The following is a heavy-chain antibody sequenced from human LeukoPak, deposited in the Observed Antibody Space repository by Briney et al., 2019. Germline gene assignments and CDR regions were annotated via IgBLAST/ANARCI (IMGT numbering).Heavy chain of an antibody. CDR2: IYYSGST. D-gene: IGHD6-19*01. J-gene: IGHJ3*02. CDR3: ARPWLVEDDAFDI. V-gene: IGHV4-59*08. Sequence: PSETLSLTCTVSGGSISNYYWSWIRQPPGKGLEWIGYIYYSGSTNYNPSLKSRVTISVDMSKNQFSLKLSSVTAADTAVYYCARPWLVEDDAFDIWGQGTMVTVSS. CDR1: GGSISNYY.